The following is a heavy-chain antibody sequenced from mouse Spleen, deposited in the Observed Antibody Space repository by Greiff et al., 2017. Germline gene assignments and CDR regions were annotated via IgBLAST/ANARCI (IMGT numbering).Heavy chain of an antibody. CDR3: TLESYGYGAWVAY. CDR1: GYTFTSYW. V-gene: IGHV1-69*01. CDR2: IDPSDSYT. Sequence: QVQLQQPGAELVMPGASVKLSCKASGYTFTSYWMHWVKQRPGQGLEWIGEIDPSDSYTNYNQKFKRKATLTGDKSSSTAYMQLSSLTSEDSAVYYCTLESYGYGAWVAYWGQGTLVTVSA. D-gene: IGHD2-2*01. J-gene: IGHJ3*01.